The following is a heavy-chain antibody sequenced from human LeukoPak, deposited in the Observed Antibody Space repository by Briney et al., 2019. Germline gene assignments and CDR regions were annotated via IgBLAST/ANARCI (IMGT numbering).Heavy chain of an antibody. CDR3: ARFNTSADY. Sequence: SETLSLTCIVSDYSISNGFHWGWIRQPPGKALEWIGNIYYTGSTSYDPSLKSRAIISVDTSKNQFSLKLRSVTAADTAVYYCARFNTSADYWGQGTLVTVSS. V-gene: IGHV4-38-2*02. CDR1: DYSISNGFH. D-gene: IGHD3-22*01. J-gene: IGHJ4*02. CDR2: IYYTGST.